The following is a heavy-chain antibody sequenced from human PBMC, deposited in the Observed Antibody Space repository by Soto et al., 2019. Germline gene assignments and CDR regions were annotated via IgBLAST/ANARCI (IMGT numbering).Heavy chain of an antibody. CDR3: AGGVYELDP. V-gene: IGHV3-7*04. D-gene: IGHD3-16*01. J-gene: IGHJ5*02. Sequence: GGSLRLSCVASGFTFSNYWMGWVRQAPGKGLEWVANMRQDGSEKYYLDSVKGRFTISRDNAKNSLFLQMNSLRAEDTAVYYCAGGVYELDPWGQGTLVIVSS. CDR2: MRQDGSEK. CDR1: GFTFSNYW.